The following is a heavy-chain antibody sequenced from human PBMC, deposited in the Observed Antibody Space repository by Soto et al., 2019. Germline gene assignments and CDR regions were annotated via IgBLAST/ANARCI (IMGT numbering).Heavy chain of an antibody. Sequence: QVQLVQSGAEVKKPGSSVKVSCKASGGTFSSYAISWVRQAPGQGLEWMGGIIPIFGTANYAKKFQGRVTITADESTSTAYMELSSLRSEDTAVYYCARDYDFWSGHSDGMDVWGQGTTVTVSS. CDR2: IIPIFGTA. D-gene: IGHD3-3*01. J-gene: IGHJ6*02. CDR3: ARDYDFWSGHSDGMDV. CDR1: GGTFSSYA. V-gene: IGHV1-69*01.